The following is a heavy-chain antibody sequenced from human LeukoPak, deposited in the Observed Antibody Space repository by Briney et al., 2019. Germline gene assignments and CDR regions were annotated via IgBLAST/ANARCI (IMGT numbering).Heavy chain of an antibody. CDR1: VGSISSISYY. D-gene: IGHD6-13*01. J-gene: IGHJ4*02. CDR3: ARNDMEYSSSWWSFDY. Sequence: PSETLSLTCTVSVGSISSISYYWRSIRQPPGRGLDRHERIYYTETTYYNPSLTSRLPISLDTAKNQFSLKLSSVTAADTAVYYCARNDMEYSSSWWSFDYWGQGTLVTVSS. V-gene: IGHV4-39*07. CDR2: IYYTETT.